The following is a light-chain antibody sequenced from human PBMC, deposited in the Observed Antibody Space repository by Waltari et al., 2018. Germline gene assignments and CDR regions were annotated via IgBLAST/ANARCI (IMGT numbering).Light chain of an antibody. CDR3: SSYTSSSTLYV. CDR1: SSDAGGYNY. CDR2: EVS. J-gene: IGLJ1*01. Sequence: QSALTQPASVSGSPGQSITISCTGTSSDAGGYNYVSWYQQHPGKAPKLMIYEVSNRPSGVSNRFSGSTSGNTASLTISGLQAEDEADYYCSSYTSSSTLYVFGTGTKVTVL. V-gene: IGLV2-14*01.